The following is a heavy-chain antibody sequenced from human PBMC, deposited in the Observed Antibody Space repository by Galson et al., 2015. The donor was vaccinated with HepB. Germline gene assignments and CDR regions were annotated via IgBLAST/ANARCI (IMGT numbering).Heavy chain of an antibody. CDR1: GFTFSSYA. CDR2: ISGSGGST. CDR3: AKDLTDYYDSSGFGY. Sequence: SLRLSCAASGFTFSSYAMSWVRQAPGKGLEWVSAISGSGGSTYYADSVKGRFTISRDNSKNTLYLQMNSLRAEDTAVYYCAKDLTDYYDSSGFGYWGQGTLVTVSS. V-gene: IGHV3-23*01. D-gene: IGHD3-22*01. J-gene: IGHJ4*02.